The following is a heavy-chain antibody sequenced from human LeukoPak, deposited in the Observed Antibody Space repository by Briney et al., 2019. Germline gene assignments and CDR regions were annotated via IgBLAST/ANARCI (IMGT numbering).Heavy chain of an antibody. CDR2: IYYSGSP. Sequence: PSETLSLTCTVSGXSINSSDYYWAWIRQPPGEGLEWIGTIYYSGSPYYKSSLKSRLTISVDSSKNQFSLKMISVTAADTGVYYCARHGNWDPFDYWGQGALVTVSS. J-gene: IGHJ4*02. CDR1: GXSINSSDYY. D-gene: IGHD7-27*01. V-gene: IGHV4-39*01. CDR3: ARHGNWDPFDY.